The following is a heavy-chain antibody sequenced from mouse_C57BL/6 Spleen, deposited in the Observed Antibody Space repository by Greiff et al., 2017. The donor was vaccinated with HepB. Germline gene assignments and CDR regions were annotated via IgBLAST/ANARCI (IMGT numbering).Heavy chain of an antibody. V-gene: IGHV1-80*01. CDR2: IYPGDGDT. CDR1: GYAFSSYW. Sequence: VQLQQSGAELVKPGASVKISCKASGYAFSSYWMNWVKQRPGKGLEWIGQIYPGDGDTTYNGKFKGKATLTADKSSSTAYMQLSSLTSEDSAVYFCARYVPMTTVWPRYYAMDYWGQGTSVTVSS. CDR3: ARYVPMTTVWPRYYAMDY. D-gene: IGHD1-1*01. J-gene: IGHJ4*01.